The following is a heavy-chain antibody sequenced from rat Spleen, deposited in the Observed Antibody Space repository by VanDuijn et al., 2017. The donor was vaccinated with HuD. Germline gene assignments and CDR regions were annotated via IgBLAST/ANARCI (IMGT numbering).Heavy chain of an antibody. CDR2: ISTSGGST. Sequence: EVQLVESGGGLVQPGRSLKLSCAASGFTFSDYNMAWVRQAPTKGLEWVASISTSGGSTYYRDSVKGRFTVSRDNAKSTLYLQMDSLRSEDTATYYCARLGWGDWGQGVMVTVSS. D-gene: IGHD1-4*01. J-gene: IGHJ2*01. CDR1: GFTFSDYN. CDR3: ARLGWGD. V-gene: IGHV5-25*01.